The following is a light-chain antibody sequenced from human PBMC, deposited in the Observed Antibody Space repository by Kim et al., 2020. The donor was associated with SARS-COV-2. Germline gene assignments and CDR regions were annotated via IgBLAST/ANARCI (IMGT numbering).Light chain of an antibody. Sequence: PGERVILSCRASRSVSNNLAWYQQRPGQAPRLLIYGASTRATDIPVRFTGSGSGTDFTLTISSLRSEDFAVYYCQQYNNWPPWTFGQGTKVDIK. CDR2: GAS. CDR3: QQYNNWPPWT. CDR1: RSVSNN. J-gene: IGKJ1*01. V-gene: IGKV3-15*01.